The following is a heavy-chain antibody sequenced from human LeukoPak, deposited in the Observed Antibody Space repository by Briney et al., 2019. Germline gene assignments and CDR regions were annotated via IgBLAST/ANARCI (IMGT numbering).Heavy chain of an antibody. Sequence: GGSLRLSCAASGFTFDDYGMSWVRQAPGKGLEWVSGINWNGGSTGYADSVKGRFTISRDNAKNSLYLQMNSLRAEDTAVYYCARDRRTYYYDSSGYTFDYWGQGTLVTVSS. CDR2: INWNGGST. V-gene: IGHV3-20*04. J-gene: IGHJ4*02. CDR1: GFTFDDYG. CDR3: ARDRRTYYYDSSGYTFDY. D-gene: IGHD3-22*01.